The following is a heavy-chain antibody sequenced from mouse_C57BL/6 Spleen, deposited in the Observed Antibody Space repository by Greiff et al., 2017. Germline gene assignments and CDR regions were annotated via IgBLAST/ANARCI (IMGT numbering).Heavy chain of an antibody. V-gene: IGHV1-15*01. D-gene: IGHD1-1*01. CDR1: GYTFTDYE. Sequence: QVHVKQSGAELVRPGASVTLSCKASGYTFTDYEMHWVKQTPVHGLEWIGAIDPETGGTAYNQKFKGKAILSADKSSSTAYMELRSLTSEDSAVYYCTRRDGSSFDYWGQGTTLTVSS. CDR3: TRRDGSSFDY. J-gene: IGHJ2*01. CDR2: IDPETGGT.